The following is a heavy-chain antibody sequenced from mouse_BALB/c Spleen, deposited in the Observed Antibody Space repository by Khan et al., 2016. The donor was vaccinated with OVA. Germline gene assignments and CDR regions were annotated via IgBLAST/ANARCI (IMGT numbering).Heavy chain of an antibody. V-gene: IGHV1-20*02. CDR3: TRIYRSYVDY. CDR2: INPHIGET. D-gene: IGHD1-1*01. J-gene: IGHJ2*01. Sequence: VQLQQSGPELVRPGASVKISCTASGYSFTGYFMNWVMQSHGKSLEWIGRINPHIGETFYNQRFKDKATLTVDESSSTAHMELRSLASYDSAVYYCTRIYRSYVDYWGQGTTLTVSP. CDR1: GYSFTGYF.